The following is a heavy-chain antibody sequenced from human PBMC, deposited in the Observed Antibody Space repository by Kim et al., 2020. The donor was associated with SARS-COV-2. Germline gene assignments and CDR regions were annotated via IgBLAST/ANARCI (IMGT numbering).Heavy chain of an antibody. CDR2: ISWNSANI. D-gene: IGHD1-1*01. J-gene: IGHJ6*03. Sequence: GGSLRLSCAASGFNFGDFGMHWVRQIPGKGLQWVSGISWNSANIDYADAVKGRFTISRDNAKNSLYLQMNSLRTEDTALYYCARVPPYNLGNYYYMDVWGKGTTVTVSS. CDR3: ARVPPYNLGNYYYMDV. CDR1: GFNFGDFG. V-gene: IGHV3-9*01.